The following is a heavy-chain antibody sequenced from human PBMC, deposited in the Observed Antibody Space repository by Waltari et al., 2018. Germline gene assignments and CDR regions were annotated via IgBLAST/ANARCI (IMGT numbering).Heavy chain of an antibody. Sequence: QVQLQESGPGLVKPSETLSLICSVSGDPLSYNYCSWILQSPGKGLEWIGYISDGGNTYYNPSLKSRVTISLDTSKKQFSLRLDSLTAADTAVYYCARDSGLVGSQYNYVYYGLDVWGPGTTVTV. V-gene: IGHV4-59*01. J-gene: IGHJ6*02. CDR2: ISDGGNT. CDR1: GDPLSYNY. CDR3: ARDSGLVGSQYNYVYYGLDV. D-gene: IGHD2-8*02.